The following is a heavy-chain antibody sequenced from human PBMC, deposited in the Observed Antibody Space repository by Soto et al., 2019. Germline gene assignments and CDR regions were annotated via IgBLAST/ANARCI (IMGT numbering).Heavy chain of an antibody. D-gene: IGHD7-27*01. CDR2: IIPIFGTA. J-gene: IGHJ3*02. V-gene: IGHV1-69*13. CDR1: GGTFSSYA. Sequence: SVKVSCKASGGTFSSYAISWVRQAPGQGLEWMGGIIPIFGTANYAQKFQGRVTITADESTSTAYMELSSLRSEDTAVYYCSRPETGRNDAFDIWGQGTMVTVSS. CDR3: SRPETGRNDAFDI.